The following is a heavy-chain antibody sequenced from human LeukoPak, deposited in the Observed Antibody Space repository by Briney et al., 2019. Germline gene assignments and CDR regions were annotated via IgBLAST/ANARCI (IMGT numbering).Heavy chain of an antibody. Sequence: SETLSLTCAVYGGSFSGYYWSWIRQPPGQGLEWIGEINHSGSTNYNPSLNSRVTISVDTSKNQFSLKLSSVTAADTAVYYCARGRTYCSSTSCYSNWFDPWGQGTLVTVSS. J-gene: IGHJ5*02. V-gene: IGHV4-34*01. D-gene: IGHD2-2*01. CDR1: GGSFSGYY. CDR3: ARGRTYCSSTSCYSNWFDP. CDR2: INHSGST.